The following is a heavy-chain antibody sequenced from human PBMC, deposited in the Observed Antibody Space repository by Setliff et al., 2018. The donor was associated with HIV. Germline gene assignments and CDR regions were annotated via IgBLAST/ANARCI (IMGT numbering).Heavy chain of an antibody. CDR3: ARFSVVVNATEFDALDI. CDR1: GYTFTGYY. D-gene: IGHD2-15*01. CDR2: IIPDSGDT. Sequence: ASVKVSCKASGYTFTGYYLHWLRQAPGQGLEWMGYIIPDSGDTKYSQKFQGRVTMTRDTSITTAYMELSRLRSDDTAVYYCARFSVVVNATEFDALDIWGQGTMVTVSS. V-gene: IGHV1-2*02. J-gene: IGHJ3*02.